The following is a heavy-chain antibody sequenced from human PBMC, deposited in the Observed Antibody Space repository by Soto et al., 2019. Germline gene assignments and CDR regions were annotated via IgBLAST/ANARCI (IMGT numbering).Heavy chain of an antibody. D-gene: IGHD1-1*01. J-gene: IGHJ5*02. CDR1: GAPISGFY. Sequence: ETLSLTCTVSGAPISGFYWSWIRKSAGKGLEWIGRIYATGTTDYNPSLKSRVMMSVDTSKKQFSLKLRSVTAADTAVYYCVRDGTKTLRDWFDPWGQGISVTVST. V-gene: IGHV4-4*07. CDR2: IYATGTT. CDR3: VRDGTKTLRDWFDP.